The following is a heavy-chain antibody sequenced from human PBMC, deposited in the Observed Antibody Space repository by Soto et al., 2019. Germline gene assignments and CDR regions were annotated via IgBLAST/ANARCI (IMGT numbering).Heavy chain of an antibody. CDR1: GFTFSSYW. J-gene: IGHJ6*02. V-gene: IGHV3-74*01. Sequence: EVQLVESGGGLVQPGGSLRLSCAASGFTFSSYWMHWVRQAPGKGLVWVSRINSDGSSTSYADSVKGRFTISRDNAKNTLYLQMNSLRAEDTAVYYCASLVITFGAGTAYYEMDVWGQGTTVTVSS. CDR3: ASLVITFGAGTAYYEMDV. CDR2: INSDGSST. D-gene: IGHD3-16*01.